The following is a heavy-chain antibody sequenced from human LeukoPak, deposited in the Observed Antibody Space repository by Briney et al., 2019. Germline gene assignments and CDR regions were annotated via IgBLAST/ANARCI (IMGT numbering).Heavy chain of an antibody. CDR2: ISWNSGSI. CDR3: AKEMHIVGPTDAFDY. V-gene: IGHV3-9*01. D-gene: IGHD1-26*01. Sequence: GRSLRLSCAASGFTFDDYSMHWVRQAPGKGLEWVSGISWNSGSIGYADSVKGRFTISRDNAKNSLYLQMNSLRAEHTALYYCAKEMHIVGPTDAFDYWGERTLVTVSS. CDR1: GFTFDDYS. J-gene: IGHJ4*02.